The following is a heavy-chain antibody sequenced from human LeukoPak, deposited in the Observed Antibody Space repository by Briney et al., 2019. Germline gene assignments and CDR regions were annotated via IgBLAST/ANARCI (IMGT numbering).Heavy chain of an antibody. CDR2: IRYDGSNK. V-gene: IGHV3-30*02. D-gene: IGHD6-13*01. CDR3: ANEYSSSWYDLA. Sequence: PGGSLRLSCAASGFTFSSYGMHWVRQAPGKGLGWVAFIRYDGSNKYYADSVKGRFTISRDNSKNTLYLQMNSLRAEDTAVYYCANEYSSSWYDLAWGQGTLVTVSS. J-gene: IGHJ4*02. CDR1: GFTFSSYG.